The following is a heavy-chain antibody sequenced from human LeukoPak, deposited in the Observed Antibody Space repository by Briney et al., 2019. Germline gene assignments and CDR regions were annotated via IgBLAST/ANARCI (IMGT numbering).Heavy chain of an antibody. CDR3: AREFLDAFDI. CDR1: GITLSSYE. Sequence: GGSLRLSCAASGITLSSYEMNWVRQAPWKGLEWVSYIIGTGSTKYYADSVKGRFTISRDNAKNSVYLQMNSLRAEDTAVYYCAREFLDAFDIWGQGTMVTVSS. J-gene: IGHJ3*02. V-gene: IGHV3-48*03. CDR2: IIGTGSTK.